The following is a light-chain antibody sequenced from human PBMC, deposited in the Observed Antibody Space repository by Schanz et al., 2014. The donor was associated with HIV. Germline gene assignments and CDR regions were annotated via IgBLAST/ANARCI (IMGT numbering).Light chain of an antibody. CDR2: DAS. Sequence: EIVLTQSPGPLSLSPGERVTLSCRASQSVTSGHLAWYKQKPGQAPRLLIYDASNRATGIPARFSGSGSGTDFTLSISSLQPDDFATYYCQQYSYFSTFGQGTKVEIK. CDR1: QSVTSGH. J-gene: IGKJ1*01. V-gene: IGKV3-20*01. CDR3: QQYSYFST.